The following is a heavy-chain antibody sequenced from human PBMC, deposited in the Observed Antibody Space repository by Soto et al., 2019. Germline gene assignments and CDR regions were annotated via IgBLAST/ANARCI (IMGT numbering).Heavy chain of an antibody. V-gene: IGHV3-33*01. D-gene: IGHD2-15*01. CDR1: GFTFSTYG. J-gene: IGHJ6*02. CDR3: ARDDCPGSGASCYFAGMDV. CDR2: IWYDGSNK. Sequence: PGGSLRLSCAASGFTFSTYGMHWVRQAPGKGLEWVAVIWYDGSNKYYADSVKGRFTISRDNSRNTLYLQMNSLRAEDTAVYYCARDDCPGSGASCYFAGMDVWGQGTTVTVSS.